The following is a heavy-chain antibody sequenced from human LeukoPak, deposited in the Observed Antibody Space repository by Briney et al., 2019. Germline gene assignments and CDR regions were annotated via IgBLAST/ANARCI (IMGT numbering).Heavy chain of an antibody. D-gene: IGHD5-12*01. V-gene: IGHV4-30-2*01. CDR1: GGSISSGGYS. CDR2: IYHSGST. CDR3: ARVSVDMKTFDI. J-gene: IGHJ3*02. Sequence: SQTLSLTCAVSGGSISSGGYSWRWIRQPPGKGLEWIGYIYHSGSTYYNPSLKSRVTTSVDRSKNQFSLKLSSVTAADTAVYYCARVSVDMKTFDIWGQGTMVTVSS.